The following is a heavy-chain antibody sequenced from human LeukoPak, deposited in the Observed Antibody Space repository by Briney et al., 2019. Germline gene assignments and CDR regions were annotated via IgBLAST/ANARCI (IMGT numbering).Heavy chain of an antibody. Sequence: ASVKVSCKASGYTFTGYHIHWVRQAPGQGLEWMGWINPNSGGTNYAQKFQDRLTITADKSTGTAYMELSSLRSEDTAVYYCASATLRCSGGSCYEMDVWGKGTTVTVSS. CDR2: INPNSGGT. V-gene: IGHV1-2*02. CDR3: ASATLRCSGGSCYEMDV. D-gene: IGHD2-15*01. J-gene: IGHJ6*04. CDR1: GYTFTGYH.